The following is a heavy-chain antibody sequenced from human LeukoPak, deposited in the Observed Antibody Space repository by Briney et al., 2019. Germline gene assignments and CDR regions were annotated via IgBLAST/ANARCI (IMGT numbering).Heavy chain of an antibody. CDR3: ARARYYDSGSYSTKYYFDC. CDR1: SGTISSYY. J-gene: IGHJ4*02. V-gene: IGHV4-59*01. CDR2: IYYTGTI. D-gene: IGHD3-10*01. Sequence: RSSETLSLTCTVSSGTISSYYWSWIRQPPGKGLEWIGYIYYTGTISYNPSLKSRVTISVDTSKNHFSLKLSSVTAADTAVYYCARARYYDSGSYSTKYYFDCWGQGILVTVSS.